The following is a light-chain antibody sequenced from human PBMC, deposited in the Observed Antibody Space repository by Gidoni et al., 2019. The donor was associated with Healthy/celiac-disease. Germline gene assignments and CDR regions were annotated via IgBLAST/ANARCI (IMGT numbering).Light chain of an antibody. Sequence: DRVTITCRASQSISSYLNWYQQKPGKAPKLLSYAASSLQSGVPSRFSGSGSGTDFTLTISSLQPEDFATYYCQQSYSTPLTFGGGTKVEIK. J-gene: IGKJ4*01. CDR3: QQSYSTPLT. CDR1: QSISSY. V-gene: IGKV1-39*01. CDR2: AAS.